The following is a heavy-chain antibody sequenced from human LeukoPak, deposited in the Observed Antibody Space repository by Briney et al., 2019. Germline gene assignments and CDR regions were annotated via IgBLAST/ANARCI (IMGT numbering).Heavy chain of an antibody. CDR3: AGDHYYDSSGYWGRYDAFDI. Sequence: GASVKVSCKASGYTFTSYYMHWVRQAPGQGLEWMGIINPSGGSTSYAQKFQGRVTMTRDTSTSTVYMELSSLRSEDTAVYYCAGDHYYDSSGYWGRYDAFDIWGQGTMVTVSS. V-gene: IGHV1-46*01. CDR1: GYTFTSYY. CDR2: INPSGGST. J-gene: IGHJ3*02. D-gene: IGHD3-22*01.